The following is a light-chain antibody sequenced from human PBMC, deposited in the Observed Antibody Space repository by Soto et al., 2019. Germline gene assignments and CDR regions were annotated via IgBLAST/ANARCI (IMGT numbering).Light chain of an antibody. CDR3: QQDNSFPCT. Sequence: ILITQSPSTLSAYIGDRVTITCRASQSISSWLAWYQQKPGKAPKLLIYDASSLESGVPSRFSGSGSGTDFTLTISSLQAEDFATYYCQQDNSFPCTFGQGTKVDIK. CDR1: QSISSW. V-gene: IGKV1-5*01. J-gene: IGKJ1*01. CDR2: DAS.